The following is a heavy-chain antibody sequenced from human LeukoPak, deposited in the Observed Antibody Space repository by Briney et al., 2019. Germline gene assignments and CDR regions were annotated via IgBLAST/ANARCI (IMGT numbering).Heavy chain of an antibody. CDR2: ISGSGGST. Sequence: PGGSLRLSWAASGFTFSSYAMSWVRQAPGKGLEWVSAISGSGGSTYYADSVKGRFTISRDNSKNTLYLQMNSLRAEDTAVYYCAKAERQQLVLSPFDYWGQGTLVTVSS. CDR3: AKAERQQLVLSPFDY. V-gene: IGHV3-23*01. J-gene: IGHJ4*02. CDR1: GFTFSSYA. D-gene: IGHD6-13*01.